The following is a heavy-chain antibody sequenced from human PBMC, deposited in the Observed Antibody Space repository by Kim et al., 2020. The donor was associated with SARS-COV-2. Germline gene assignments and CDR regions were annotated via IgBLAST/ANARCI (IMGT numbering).Heavy chain of an antibody. J-gene: IGHJ6*02. D-gene: IGHD6-13*01. Sequence: GGSLRLSCAASGFSFGKYSMNWVRQAPGKGLEWVSYISIGSSPIYHGDSVKGRFTISRDDAKNSLYLQMNSLRAEDSAVYYCVRGTAGVGYYYYGMDVWGQGTTVTVPS. V-gene: IGHV3-48*04. CDR3: VRGTAGVGYYYYGMDV. CDR1: GFSFGKYS. CDR2: ISIGSSPI.